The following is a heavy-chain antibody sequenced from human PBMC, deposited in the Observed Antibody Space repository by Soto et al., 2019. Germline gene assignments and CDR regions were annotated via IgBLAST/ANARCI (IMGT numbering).Heavy chain of an antibody. D-gene: IGHD3-10*01. CDR2: IYTSGST. Sequence: SETLSLTCTVSGGSISSYYWSWIRQPAGKGLEWIGRIYTSGSTNYNPSLKSRATMSVDTSKNQLSLKLSSVTAADTAVYYCARAGGVVRGSVYYYGMDVWGQGTTVTVSS. V-gene: IGHV4-4*07. CDR3: ARAGGVVRGSVYYYGMDV. J-gene: IGHJ6*02. CDR1: GGSISSYY.